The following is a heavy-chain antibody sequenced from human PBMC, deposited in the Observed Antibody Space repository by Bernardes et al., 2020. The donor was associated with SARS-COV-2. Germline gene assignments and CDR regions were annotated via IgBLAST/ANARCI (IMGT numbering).Heavy chain of an antibody. CDR2: ISYDGSYK. V-gene: IGHV3-30*03. D-gene: IGHD5-18*01. J-gene: IGHJ4*02. CDR3: ASRKSGYNYLDY. Sequence: GGSLRLSCAASKFIFSNNGMQWVRPAPGKGLEWVALISYDGSYKYYADSVKGRFTISKDRSTNTLHLQMNSLRVDDTGVYYCASRKSGYNYLDYWGQGTLVTVSS. CDR1: KFIFSNNG.